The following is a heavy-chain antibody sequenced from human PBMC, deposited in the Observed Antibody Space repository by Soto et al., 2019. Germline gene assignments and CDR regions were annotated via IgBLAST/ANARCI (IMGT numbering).Heavy chain of an antibody. D-gene: IGHD3-22*01. CDR3: AREDDTTGHYSWFDP. CDR2: FVPMFGSA. CDR1: GVTFDSFT. V-gene: IGHV1-69*13. Sequence: SVKVSCKPSGVTFDSFTFSWVRQAPGQGLEWMGGFVPMFGSAGVAQRFQGRVRITADASTGTGYMELSDLRSDDPAIYYCAREDDTTGHYSWFDPWGPGTLVTVS. J-gene: IGHJ5*02.